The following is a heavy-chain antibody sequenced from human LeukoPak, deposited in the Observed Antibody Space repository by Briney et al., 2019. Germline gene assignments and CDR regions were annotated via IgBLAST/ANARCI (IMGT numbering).Heavy chain of an antibody. J-gene: IGHJ4*02. Sequence: MPSETLSLTCTVSGGSISSYYWSWIRQPPGKGLEWIGYIYYSGSTNYNPSLKSRVTISVDTSKNQFSLKLSSVTAADTAVYYCGRGGLRPVPTDYWGQGTLVTVSS. CDR3: GRGGLRPVPTDY. CDR2: IYYSGST. D-gene: IGHD5-12*01. V-gene: IGHV4-59*01. CDR1: GGSISSYY.